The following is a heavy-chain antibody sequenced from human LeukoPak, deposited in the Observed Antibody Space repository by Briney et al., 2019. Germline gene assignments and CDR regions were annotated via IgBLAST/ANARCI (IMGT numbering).Heavy chain of an antibody. Sequence: GESLKISCKGACYMFTTYWIGWVRPPAGKGLEWMGIIYPGDCVTCYSPSFQGQVTSSAAKSISTAYLQWTSLKASDTAMYYCARGGERSGWPGAYFNSWGQGTLVTVSS. V-gene: IGHV5-51*01. CDR3: ARGGERSGWPGAYFNS. CDR2: IYPGDCVT. J-gene: IGHJ4*02. D-gene: IGHD6-19*01. CDR1: CYMFTTYW.